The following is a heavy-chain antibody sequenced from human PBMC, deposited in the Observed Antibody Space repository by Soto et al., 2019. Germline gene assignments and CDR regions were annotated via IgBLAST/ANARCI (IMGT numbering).Heavy chain of an antibody. CDR3: ARLAEYCNGIKCYSNFDF. V-gene: IGHV1-8*01. J-gene: IGHJ4*01. CDR1: GYNFTNFD. D-gene: IGHD2-15*01. Sequence: RASVKVSCKTSGYNFTNFDINWVRQAPGRGLVWMGWMNPSSGETGSAQNFQGRVTMTGDISTRTFFMQLTSLRSEDTAIYYCARLAEYCNGIKCYSNFDFWGRGTQVTVSS. CDR2: MNPSSGET.